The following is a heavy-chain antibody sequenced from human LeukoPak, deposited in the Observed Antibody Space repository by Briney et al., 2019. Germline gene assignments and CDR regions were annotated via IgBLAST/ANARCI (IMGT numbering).Heavy chain of an antibody. CDR3: ARGLRIDNWFDP. Sequence: SETLSLTCTVSGGSISSYYWSWIRQPPGKGLEWIGYIYYSGSTNYNPSLKGRVNISVDTSKNQFSLKLSSVTAADTAVYYCARGLRIDNWFDPWGQGTLVTVSS. CDR2: IYYSGST. CDR1: GGSISSYY. V-gene: IGHV4-59*01. J-gene: IGHJ5*02. D-gene: IGHD5-12*01.